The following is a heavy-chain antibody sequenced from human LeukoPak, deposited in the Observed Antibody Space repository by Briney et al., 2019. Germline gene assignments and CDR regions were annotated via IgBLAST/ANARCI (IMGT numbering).Heavy chain of an antibody. CDR3: ARLRVAGTYFQH. CDR2: IYYSGST. Sequence: SETLSLTCIVSGDSISSSNFYWGWIRQPPGKGLEWIGSIYYSGSTYYNPSLKSRVTISVDTSKNQFSLKLSSVTAADTAVYYCARLRVAGTYFQHWGQGTLVTVSS. CDR1: GDSISSSNFY. V-gene: IGHV4-39*01. J-gene: IGHJ1*01. D-gene: IGHD6-19*01.